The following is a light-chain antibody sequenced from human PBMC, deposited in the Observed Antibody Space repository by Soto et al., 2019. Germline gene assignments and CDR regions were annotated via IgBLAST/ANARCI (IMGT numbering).Light chain of an antibody. CDR1: SSDVGGYNY. CDR2: EVS. CDR3: ASHTGSDTLV. V-gene: IGLV2-8*01. Sequence: QSALTQPPSASGSPGQSVTISCTGTSSDVGGYNYVSWYQQHPGKAPKLMIYEVSKRPSGVPDRLSGSKSGNTASLTVSGLQVEDEADYYCASHTGSDTLVFGGGNKLTVL. J-gene: IGLJ2*01.